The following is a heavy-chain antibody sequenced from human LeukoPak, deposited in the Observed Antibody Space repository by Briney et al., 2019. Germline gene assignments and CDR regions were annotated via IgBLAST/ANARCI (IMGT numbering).Heavy chain of an antibody. Sequence: GASVKVSCKASGYTFTSYYMHWVRQAPGQGLEWMGIINPSGGSTSYAQKFQGRVTMTRDMSTSTVYMELSSLRSEDTAVYYCAGAGFWSGYPRSPFDYWGQGTLVTVSS. V-gene: IGHV1-46*01. CDR2: INPSGGST. J-gene: IGHJ4*02. CDR1: GYTFTSYY. CDR3: AGAGFWSGYPRSPFDY. D-gene: IGHD3-3*01.